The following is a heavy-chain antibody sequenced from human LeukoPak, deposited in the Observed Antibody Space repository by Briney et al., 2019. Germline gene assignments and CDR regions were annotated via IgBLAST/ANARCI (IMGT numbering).Heavy chain of an antibody. CDR2: IYSGGST. D-gene: IGHD6-19*01. CDR1: GFTVSSNY. Sequence: GGSLRLSSAASGFTVSSNYMSWVRQAPGKGLEWVSVIYSGGSTYYADSVKGRFTISRDNSKNTLYLQMNSLRAKDTAVYYCQSQQWLVSYYYGMDVWGQGTTVTVSS. CDR3: QSQQWLVSYYYGMDV. V-gene: IGHV3-53*01. J-gene: IGHJ6*02.